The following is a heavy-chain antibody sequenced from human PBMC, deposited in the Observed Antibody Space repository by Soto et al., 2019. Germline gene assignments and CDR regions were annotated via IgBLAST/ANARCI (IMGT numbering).Heavy chain of an antibody. Sequence: QVQLVQSGAEVKKPGSSVKVSCKASGGTFSSYAISWVRQAPGQGLEWMGGIIPIFGTANYAQKFQGRVTITADKSTSKAYMELSSLRSEDTAVYYCARVDCSGGSCYSWDYYYYGMDVWGQGTTVTVSS. CDR1: GGTFSSYA. D-gene: IGHD2-15*01. CDR3: ARVDCSGGSCYSWDYYYYGMDV. J-gene: IGHJ6*02. CDR2: IIPIFGTA. V-gene: IGHV1-69*06.